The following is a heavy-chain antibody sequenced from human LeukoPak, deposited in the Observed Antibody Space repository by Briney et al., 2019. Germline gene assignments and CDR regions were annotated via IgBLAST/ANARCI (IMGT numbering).Heavy chain of an antibody. CDR3: ARDNWNDAPGGFDP. CDR1: GFTFSSYS. CDR2: ITRSSTST. J-gene: IGHJ5*02. Sequence: GGSLRLSCAASGFTFSSYSMNWVRQAPGKGLEWVSSITRSSTSTYYTDSVRGRFTISRDNAKNSLYLQMNSLRAEDTAVYYCARDNWNDAPGGFDPWGQGTLVTVS. V-gene: IGHV3-21*01. D-gene: IGHD1-20*01.